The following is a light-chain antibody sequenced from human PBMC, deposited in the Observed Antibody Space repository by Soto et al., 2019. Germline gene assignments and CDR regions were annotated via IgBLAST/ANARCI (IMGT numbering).Light chain of an antibody. CDR2: DAS. CDR3: QQYYSYWT. Sequence: DIQMTQSPCTLSASVGDTVTVTCRASQSIGRWLAWYQQKPGKAPKLLIFDASTLENGVPARFSGSRSGPEFSLTISSLQPDDFATYYCQQYYSYWTFGQGTKVDNK. J-gene: IGKJ1*01. CDR1: QSIGRW. V-gene: IGKV1-5*01.